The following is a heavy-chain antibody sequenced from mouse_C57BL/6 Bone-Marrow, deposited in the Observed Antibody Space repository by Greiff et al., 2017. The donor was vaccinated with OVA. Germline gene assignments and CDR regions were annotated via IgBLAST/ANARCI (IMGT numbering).Heavy chain of an antibody. CDR3: ANYGSSLWAMDY. Sequence: VQLKESVAELVRPGASVKLSCTASGFNIQNTYMYWVKQTPEQGLEWIGRIAPANGNTKYAPKFQGKATITADTWSNTAYLQLSSLTSEGTAIYYCANYGSSLWAMDYWGQGTSVTVSS. D-gene: IGHD1-1*01. J-gene: IGHJ4*01. CDR2: IAPANGNT. CDR1: GFNIQNTY. V-gene: IGHV14-3*01.